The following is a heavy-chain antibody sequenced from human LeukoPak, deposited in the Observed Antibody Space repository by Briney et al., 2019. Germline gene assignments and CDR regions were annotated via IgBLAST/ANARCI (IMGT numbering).Heavy chain of an antibody. D-gene: IGHD2-15*01. CDR2: IIPIFGTA. Sequence: SVKVSCTASGGTFSSYAISWVRQAPGQGLEWMGGIIPIFGTANYAQKFQGRVTITADKSTSTAYMELSSLRSEGTAVYYCARDNGWQYCSGGSCYLLDYWGQGTLVTVSS. J-gene: IGHJ4*02. V-gene: IGHV1-69*06. CDR3: ARDNGWQYCSGGSCYLLDY. CDR1: GGTFSSYA.